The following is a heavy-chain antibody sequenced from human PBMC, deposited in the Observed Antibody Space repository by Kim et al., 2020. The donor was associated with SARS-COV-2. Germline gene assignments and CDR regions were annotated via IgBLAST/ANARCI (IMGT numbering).Heavy chain of an antibody. CDR1: GYTFTSYG. CDR3: ARDRGYGDDTFDY. J-gene: IGHJ4*02. Sequence: ASVKVSCKASGYTFTSYGISWVRQAPGQGLEWLGWVGAYNGDTNYAQNLQGRVTLTTDTSTSTAFLELRSLRSDDMAVYFCARDRGYGDDTFDYWGQGTLVTVSS. D-gene: IGHD4-17*01. V-gene: IGHV1-18*03. CDR2: VGAYNGDT.